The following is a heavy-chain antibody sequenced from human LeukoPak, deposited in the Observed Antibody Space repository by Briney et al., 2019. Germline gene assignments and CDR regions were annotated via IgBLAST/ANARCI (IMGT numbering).Heavy chain of an antibody. CDR2: IYHSGST. Sequence: PSETLSLTCTVSGYSISSGYFWGWIRQPPGKGLEWIGSIYHSGSTYYNPSLKSRVTISVDTSKNQFSLTLSSVTAADTAVYYCAREIFCSGGSCSNAIFDYWGQGTLVTVSS. CDR1: GYSISSGYF. V-gene: IGHV4-38-2*02. D-gene: IGHD2-15*01. J-gene: IGHJ4*02. CDR3: AREIFCSGGSCSNAIFDY.